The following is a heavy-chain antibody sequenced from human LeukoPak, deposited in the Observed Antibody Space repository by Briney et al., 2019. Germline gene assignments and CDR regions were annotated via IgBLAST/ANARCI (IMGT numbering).Heavy chain of an antibody. V-gene: IGHV3-9*01. CDR2: ISWNSGSI. J-gene: IGHJ4*02. D-gene: IGHD6-6*01. CDR3: ARDSSRYLDY. Sequence: GGSLRLSCAASGFTFDDYAMHWVRQAPGKGLEWVSGISWNSGSIGYADSVKGRFTISRDNAKNSLYLQMNSLRAEDTAVYYCARDSSRYLDYWGQGTLVTVSS. CDR1: GFTFDDYA.